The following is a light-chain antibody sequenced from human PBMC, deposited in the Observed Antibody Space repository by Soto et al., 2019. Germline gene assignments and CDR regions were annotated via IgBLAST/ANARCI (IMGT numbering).Light chain of an antibody. CDR3: QTWGSGIVV. Sequence: QSVLTQSPSASASLGASVKLTCTLSSGHSSYAIAWHQQQPEKGPRYLMKLNSDGSHSKGDGIPDRFSGSSSGAERYLTISRLQSEDEADYYCQTWGSGIVVFGRGTKLTVL. CDR1: SGHSSYA. J-gene: IGLJ2*01. V-gene: IGLV4-69*01. CDR2: LNSDGSH.